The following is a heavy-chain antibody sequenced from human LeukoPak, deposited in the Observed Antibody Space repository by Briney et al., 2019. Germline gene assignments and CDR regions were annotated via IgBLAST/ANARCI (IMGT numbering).Heavy chain of an antibody. Sequence: SSETLSLTCTVSGGSISSISYYWGWIRQPPGKGLEWIGHIYYSGSTFYNPSLKSRVTISVDTSKNQFSLKLSSVTAADTAVYYCARHGDTAMVMECFFDYWGQGTLVTVSS. CDR1: GGSISSISYY. J-gene: IGHJ4*02. D-gene: IGHD5-18*01. V-gene: IGHV4-39*01. CDR3: ARHGDTAMVMECFFDY. CDR2: IYYSGST.